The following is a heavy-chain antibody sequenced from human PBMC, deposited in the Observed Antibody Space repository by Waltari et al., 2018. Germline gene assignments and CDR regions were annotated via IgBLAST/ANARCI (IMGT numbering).Heavy chain of an antibody. CDR2: IIPICGTA. CDR1: GGTFSSYA. CDR3: ASSAYCGGDCYEYFQH. J-gene: IGHJ1*01. D-gene: IGHD2-21*01. V-gene: IGHV1-69*08. Sequence: QVQLVQSGAEVKKPGSSVKVSCKASGGTFSSYAISWVRQAPGQGLEWMGRIIPICGTANYAQKFQGRVTITADKSTSTAYMELSSLRSEDTAVYYCASSAYCGGDCYEYFQHWGQGTLVTVSS.